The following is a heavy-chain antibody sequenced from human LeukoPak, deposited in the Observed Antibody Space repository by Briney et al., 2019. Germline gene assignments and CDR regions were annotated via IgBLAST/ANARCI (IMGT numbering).Heavy chain of an antibody. CDR1: LDSTTSNF. CDR3: AREILGGFNPGAY. V-gene: IGHV4-4*02. J-gene: IGHJ4*02. D-gene: IGHD1-14*01. CDR2: IHRSGSP. Sequence: SETLSLTCTVSLDSTTSNFWSWVRQSPGKGLEWIGEIHRSGSPNYNPSLQSRVTISIDRSRNQIALELSSVTAADTAVYYYAREILGGFNPGAYWGQGTLVTVSS.